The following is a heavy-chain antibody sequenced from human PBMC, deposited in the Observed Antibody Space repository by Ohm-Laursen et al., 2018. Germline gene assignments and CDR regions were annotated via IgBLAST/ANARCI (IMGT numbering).Heavy chain of an antibody. CDR2: ISSSGSTI. V-gene: IGHV3-11*01. CDR1: GFTFSENY. J-gene: IGHJ6*02. D-gene: IGHD5-12*01. Sequence: SLRLSCTASGFTFSENYMSWIRQAPGKGLEWVSYISSSGSTIYYADSVKGRFTISRDNAKNSLYLQMNSLRAEDTAVYYCARSHRWLRSYYYYYYGMDVWGQGTMVTVSS. CDR3: ARSHRWLRSYYYYYYGMDV.